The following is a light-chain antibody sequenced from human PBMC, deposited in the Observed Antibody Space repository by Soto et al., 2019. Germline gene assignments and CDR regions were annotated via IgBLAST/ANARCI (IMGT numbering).Light chain of an antibody. CDR3: QSFDSSPSVV. CDR1: SSNIGAGYD. V-gene: IGLV1-40*01. J-gene: IGLJ2*01. CDR2: GNN. Sequence: QSVLTQPPSVSGAPGQRVTISCTGSSSNIGAGYDVHWYQHLPGTAPKLLIYGNNNRPSGVPDRFSGSKSGTSASLAITGLQAEDETHYYCQSFDSSPSVVFGGGTKVTVL.